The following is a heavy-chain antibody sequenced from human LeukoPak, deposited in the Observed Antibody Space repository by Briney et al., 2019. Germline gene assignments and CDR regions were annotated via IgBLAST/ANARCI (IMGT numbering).Heavy chain of an antibody. J-gene: IGHJ6*02. CDR2: ISSNGGST. D-gene: IGHD6-19*01. Sequence: QPGGSLRLSCSASGFTFSSYAMHWVRQAPGKGLEYVSAISSNGGSTYYADSVKGRFTISRDNSKNTLYLQMNSLRAEDTAVYYCARSLAVAGSGMDVWGQGTTVIVSS. CDR1: GFTFSSYA. CDR3: ARSLAVAGSGMDV. V-gene: IGHV3-64*04.